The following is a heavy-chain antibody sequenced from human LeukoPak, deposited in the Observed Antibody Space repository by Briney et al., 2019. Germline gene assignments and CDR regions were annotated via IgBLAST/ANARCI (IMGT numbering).Heavy chain of an antibody. Sequence: GGSLRLSCAASGFTFSSYWMHWVRQAPGKGLEWVSAISGSGGSTYYADSVKGRFTISRDNSKNTLYLQMNSLRAEDTAVYYCAKSGAVRGYYFDYWGQGTLVTVSS. D-gene: IGHD3-10*01. CDR2: ISGSGGST. V-gene: IGHV3-23*01. CDR1: GFTFSSYW. J-gene: IGHJ4*02. CDR3: AKSGAVRGYYFDY.